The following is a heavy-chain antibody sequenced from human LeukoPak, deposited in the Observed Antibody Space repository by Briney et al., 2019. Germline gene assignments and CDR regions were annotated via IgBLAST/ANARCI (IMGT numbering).Heavy chain of an antibody. CDR1: GFTVSSNY. D-gene: IGHD2-2*01. V-gene: IGHV3-66*02. Sequence: GGSLRLSCAASGFTVSSNYMSWVRQAPGKGLEWVSVIYSGGSTYCADSVKGRFAISRDNSKNTLYLQMNSLRAEDTAVYYCASLVVPAAVFDYWGQGTLVTVSS. CDR2: IYSGGST. CDR3: ASLVVPAAVFDY. J-gene: IGHJ4*02.